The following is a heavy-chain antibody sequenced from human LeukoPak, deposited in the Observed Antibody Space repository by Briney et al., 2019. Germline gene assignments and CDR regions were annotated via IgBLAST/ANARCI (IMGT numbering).Heavy chain of an antibody. V-gene: IGHV1-46*01. CDR2: INPSGGST. CDR3: ARRSLDSWYLPYYFDS. CDR1: GYTFTSYY. Sequence: ASVKVSCKASGYTFTSYYMHWVRQAPGQGLEWMGIINPSGGSTSYAQKFQGRVTMTRDMSTSTVYMELNSLTAEDTAVYYCARRSLDSWYLPYYFDSWGQGTLVTVSS. J-gene: IGHJ4*02. D-gene: IGHD6-13*01.